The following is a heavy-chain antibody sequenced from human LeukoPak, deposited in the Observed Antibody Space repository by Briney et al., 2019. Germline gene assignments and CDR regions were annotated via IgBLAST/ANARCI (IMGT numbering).Heavy chain of an antibody. J-gene: IGHJ3*02. V-gene: IGHV1-8*01. CDR2: MNPNSGNT. D-gene: IGHD6-19*01. CDR3: ARALAGIDAFDI. CDR1: GYTFTSYD. Sequence: ASVKVSCKSSGYTFTSYDINWVRQATGQGLEWMGWMNPNSGNTGYAQKFQGRVTMTRNTSISTAYMELSSLRSEDTAVYYCARALAGIDAFDIWGQGTMVTVSS.